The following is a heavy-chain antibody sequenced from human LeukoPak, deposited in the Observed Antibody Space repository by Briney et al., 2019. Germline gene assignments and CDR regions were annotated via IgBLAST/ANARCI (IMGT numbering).Heavy chain of an antibody. J-gene: IGHJ2*01. CDR3: ARRTFLTGSFDL. D-gene: IGHD2/OR15-2a*01. Sequence: SETLSLTCTVSGGSISGSTYYWDWIRQPPGKGLEWIASIFYSGTTYYNPSLRSRVTISVDTSKNRFSLKLSSVTATDTSVYYCARRTFLTGSFDLLGRGTLVTVSS. CDR2: IFYSGTT. CDR1: GGSISGSTYY. V-gene: IGHV4-39*01.